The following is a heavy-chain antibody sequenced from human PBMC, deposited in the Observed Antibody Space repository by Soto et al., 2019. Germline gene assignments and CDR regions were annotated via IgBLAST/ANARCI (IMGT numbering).Heavy chain of an antibody. V-gene: IGHV1-69*13. CDR3: ASSERLVINAFDI. J-gene: IGHJ3*02. CDR1: GGTFSSYA. D-gene: IGHD3-9*01. Sequence: SVKVSCKASGGTFSSYAISWVRQAPGQGLEWMGGIIPIFGTANYAQKFQGRVTITADESTSTAYMELSSLRSEDTAVYYCASSERLVINAFDIWGQGTMVTVSS. CDR2: IIPIFGTA.